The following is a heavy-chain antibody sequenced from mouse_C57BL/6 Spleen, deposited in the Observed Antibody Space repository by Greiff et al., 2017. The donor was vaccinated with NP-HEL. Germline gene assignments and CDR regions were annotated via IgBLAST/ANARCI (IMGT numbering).Heavy chain of an antibody. Sequence: EVKVEESGGGLVKPGGSLKLSCAASGFTFSDYGMHWVRQAPEKGLEWVAYISSGSSTIYYADTVKGRFTISRDNAKNTLFLQMTSLRSEDTAMYYCARDPYGTCFDYWGQGTTLTVSS. D-gene: IGHD1-1*01. CDR2: ISSGSSTI. V-gene: IGHV5-17*01. CDR1: GFTFSDYG. J-gene: IGHJ2*01. CDR3: ARDPYGTCFDY.